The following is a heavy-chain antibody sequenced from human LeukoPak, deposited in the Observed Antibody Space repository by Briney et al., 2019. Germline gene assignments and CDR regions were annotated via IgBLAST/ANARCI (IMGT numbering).Heavy chain of an antibody. CDR3: ARLDSSSWTNVGWDY. CDR1: GYSISSGYY. Sequence: PSETLSLTCAASGYSISSGYYWGWIRQPPGKGLEWIGSIYHSGSTYYNPSLKSRVTISVDTSKNQFSLKLSSVTAADTAVYYCARLDSSSWTNVGWDYWGQGTLVTVSS. V-gene: IGHV4-38-2*01. D-gene: IGHD6-13*01. CDR2: IYHSGST. J-gene: IGHJ4*02.